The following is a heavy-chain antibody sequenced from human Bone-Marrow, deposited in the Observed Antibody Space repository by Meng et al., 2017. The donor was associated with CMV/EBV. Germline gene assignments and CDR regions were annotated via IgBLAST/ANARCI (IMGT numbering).Heavy chain of an antibody. J-gene: IGHJ4*02. D-gene: IGHD5-18*01. CDR3: ARAAGYSYAYYFDY. Sequence: ASVFTFSHFAMRWVRRAPGKGLGWVSGTSGSGGSTYYTDSVEDRFTISRDNSKNTLYLQMNSLRAEDTAVYYCARAAGYSYAYYFDYWGQGTLVTVSS. CDR1: VFTFSHFA. CDR2: TSGSGGST. V-gene: IGHV3-23*01.